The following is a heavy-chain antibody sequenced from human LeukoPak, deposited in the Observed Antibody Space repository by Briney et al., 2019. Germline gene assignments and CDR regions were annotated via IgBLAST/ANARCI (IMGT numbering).Heavy chain of an antibody. J-gene: IGHJ3*02. CDR3: ASILRYFDWPEGAFDI. D-gene: IGHD3-9*01. Sequence: HPGGSLRLSCAASGFTVSSNYMSWVRQAPGKGLEWVSVIYSGGSTYYADSVKGRFTISRDNSKNTLYLQMNSLGAEDTAVYYCASILRYFDWPEGAFDIWGQGTMVTVSS. CDR2: IYSGGST. CDR1: GFTVSSNY. V-gene: IGHV3-53*01.